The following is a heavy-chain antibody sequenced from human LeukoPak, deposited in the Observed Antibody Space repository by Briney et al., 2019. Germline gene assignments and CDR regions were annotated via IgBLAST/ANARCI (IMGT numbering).Heavy chain of an antibody. J-gene: IGHJ4*02. CDR2: INPNSGGT. V-gene: IGHV1-2*06. D-gene: IGHD2-2*01. CDR3: ASSIVVGPAAMGY. Sequence: ASVKVSCKASGYTFTGYYMHWVRQAPGQGLEWMGRINPNSGGTNYAQKFQGRVTMTRDTSISTAYMELSRLRSDDTAVYYCASSIVVGPAAMGYWGQGTLVTVSS. CDR1: GYTFTGYY.